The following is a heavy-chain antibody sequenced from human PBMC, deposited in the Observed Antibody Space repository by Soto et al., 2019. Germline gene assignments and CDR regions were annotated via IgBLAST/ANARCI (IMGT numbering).Heavy chain of an antibody. Sequence: EVQLLESGGGLVQPGGSLRLSCAASGFTSSSYAMSWVRQAPGKGLQWVSAISGSGGSTYYADSVKGRFTISRDNSKNTLYLQMNSLRAEDTAVYYCAKDIGDIVVIPASISAYYALHVWGQGTTVTVSS. CDR3: AKDIGDIVVIPASISAYYALHV. CDR2: ISGSGGST. J-gene: IGHJ6*02. D-gene: IGHD2-2*01. CDR1: GFTSSSYA. V-gene: IGHV3-23*01.